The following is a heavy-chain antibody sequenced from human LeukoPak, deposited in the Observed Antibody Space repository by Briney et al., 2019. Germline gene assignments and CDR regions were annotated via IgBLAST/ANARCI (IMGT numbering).Heavy chain of an antibody. J-gene: IGHJ4*02. D-gene: IGHD5-18*01. CDR2: IWYDGSNK. CDR1: GFTFSSYG. V-gene: IGHV3-33*06. CDR3: AKEWIQTFDY. Sequence: GGSLRLSCAASGFTFSSYGMPWVRQAPGKGLEWVAVIWYDGSNKYYADSVKGRFTISRDNSKNTLYLQMNSLRAEDTAVYYCAKEWIQTFDYWGQGTLVTVSS.